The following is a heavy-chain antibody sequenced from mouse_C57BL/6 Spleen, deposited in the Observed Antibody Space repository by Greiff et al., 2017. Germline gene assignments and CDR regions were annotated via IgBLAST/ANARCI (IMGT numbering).Heavy chain of an antibody. CDR2: IDPANGNT. CDR3: ARPLSYGSSYYAMDD. Sequence: VQLQQSVAELVRPGASVKLSCTASGFNIKNTYMHWVKQRPEQGLEWIGRIDPANGNTKSAPKFQGKGTITADTASNTAYLQLSSLTSEDTAIYYSARPLSYGSSYYAMDDWGQGTSVTVSS. V-gene: IGHV14-3*01. J-gene: IGHJ4*01. CDR1: GFNIKNTY. D-gene: IGHD1-1*01.